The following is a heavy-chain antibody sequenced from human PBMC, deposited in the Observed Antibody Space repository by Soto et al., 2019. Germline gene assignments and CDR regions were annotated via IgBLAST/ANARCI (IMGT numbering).Heavy chain of an antibody. Sequence: SETLSLTCTVSGGSISSGDYYWSWIRQPPGKGLEWIGYIYYSGSTYYNPSLKSRVTISVDTSKNQFSLKLSSVTAADTAVYYCARLMTTVTTNYFDYWRQGTLVTVSS. V-gene: IGHV4-30-4*01. CDR2: IYYSGST. CDR1: GGSISSGDYY. J-gene: IGHJ4*02. D-gene: IGHD4-17*01. CDR3: ARLMTTVTTNYFDY.